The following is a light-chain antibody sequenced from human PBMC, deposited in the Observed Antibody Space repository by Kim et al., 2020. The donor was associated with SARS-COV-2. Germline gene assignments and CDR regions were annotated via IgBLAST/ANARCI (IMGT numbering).Light chain of an antibody. J-gene: IGKJ1*01. CDR3: LQYSAFPGT. CDR1: QSISTY. V-gene: IGKV1-5*03. CDR2: KAS. Sequence: ASLADRVTITCRASQSISTYLAWYQHKPGKAPRVLIYKASTLESGVPSRFSGSGSGTEFTLTISSLQPDDFATYFCLQYSAFPGTFGQGTKVDIK.